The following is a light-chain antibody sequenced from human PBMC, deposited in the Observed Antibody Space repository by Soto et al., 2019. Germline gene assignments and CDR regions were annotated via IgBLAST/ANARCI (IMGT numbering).Light chain of an antibody. CDR2: GAS. V-gene: IGKV1-39*01. J-gene: IGKJ2*01. CDR3: QQSFITPYT. CDR1: QSISSY. Sequence: DIQMTQSPSSLSASVGDRVTITCRASQSISSYLNWYQQKLGEAPKLLISGASSLQRGVPSRFSGSGSETDFTLTISSLQPEDFATYYCQQSFITPYTFGQGTKLEIK.